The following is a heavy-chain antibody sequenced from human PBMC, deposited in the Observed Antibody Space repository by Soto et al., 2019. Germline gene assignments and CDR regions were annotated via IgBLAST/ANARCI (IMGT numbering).Heavy chain of an antibody. D-gene: IGHD2-8*02. CDR2: IIPIFGTA. CDR3: AGVFTDEKSKYYFDY. V-gene: IGHV1-69*13. J-gene: IGHJ4*02. Sequence: SVKVSCKASGGTFSRYAISWVRQAPGQGLEWMGGIIPIFGTANYAQKFQGRVTITADESTSTAYMELSSLRSEDTAVYYCAGVFTDEKSKYYFDYWGQGTLVTVSS. CDR1: GGTFSRYA.